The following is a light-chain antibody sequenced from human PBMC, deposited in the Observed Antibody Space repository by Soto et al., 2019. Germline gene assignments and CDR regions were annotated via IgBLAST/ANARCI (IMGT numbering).Light chain of an antibody. V-gene: IGKV3-20*01. CDR1: QSVSSSY. CDR3: HQYGSSPAT. Sequence: EIVLTQSPGTRSLSPGERATLSCRASQSVSSSYLAWYQQKPGQAPRLLIYGASSRATDIPDRYSGSGSGTDFTLTISRLEPEDFAVYYCHQYGSSPATFGQGTKVDIK. J-gene: IGKJ1*01. CDR2: GAS.